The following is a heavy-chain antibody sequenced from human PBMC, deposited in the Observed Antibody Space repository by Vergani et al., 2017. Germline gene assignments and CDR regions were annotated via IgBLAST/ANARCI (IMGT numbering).Heavy chain of an antibody. CDR1: GGSISSGGYY. V-gene: IGHV4-31*03. Sequence: QVQLQQWGAGLLKPSQTLSLTCTVSGGSISSGGYYWSWIRQHPGKGLEWIGYIYYSGSTYYNPSLKSRVTISVDTSKNQFSLKLSSVTAADTAVYYCARMIPYYDFWSGYYDPYYFDYWGQGTLVTVSS. CDR3: ARMIPYYDFWSGYYDPYYFDY. D-gene: IGHD3-3*01. CDR2: IYYSGST. J-gene: IGHJ4*02.